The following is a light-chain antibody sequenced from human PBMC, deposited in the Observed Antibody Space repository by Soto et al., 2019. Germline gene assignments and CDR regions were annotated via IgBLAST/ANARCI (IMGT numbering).Light chain of an antibody. CDR2: DAS. J-gene: IGKJ3*01. CDR3: QQYASSPLT. CDR1: QSVSSSY. Sequence: EIVLTQSPGTLSLSPGERATLSCRASQSVSSSYLAWYQQKPGQAPRLLIYDASSRATGIPDRSSGSGSGTDFTLTISRLEPEDFAVYYCQQYASSPLTFGPGTKVEIK. V-gene: IGKV3-20*01.